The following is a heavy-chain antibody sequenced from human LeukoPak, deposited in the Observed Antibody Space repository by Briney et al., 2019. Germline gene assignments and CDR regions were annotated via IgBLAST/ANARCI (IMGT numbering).Heavy chain of an antibody. V-gene: IGHV1-18*01. CDR2: ISAYNGNT. CDR1: GYTFTSYG. D-gene: IGHD3-10*01. CDR3: ARDLVTMVRGVSAGLTDV. Sequence: ASVKVSCKASGYTFTSYGISWVRQAPGQGLEWMGRISAYNGNTNYAQKLQGRVTMTTDTSTSTAYMELRSLRSDDTAVYYCARDLVTMVRGVSAGLTDVWGQGTTVTVSS. J-gene: IGHJ6*02.